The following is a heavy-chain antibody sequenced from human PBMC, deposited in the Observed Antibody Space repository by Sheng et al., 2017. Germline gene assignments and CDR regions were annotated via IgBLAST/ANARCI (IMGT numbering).Heavy chain of an antibody. V-gene: IGHV3-33*01. CDR2: IWYDGSNK. Sequence: QVQLVESGGGVVQPGRSLRLSCAASGFTFSSYGMHWVRQAPGKGLEWVAVIWYDGSNKYYADSVKGRFTISRDNSKNTLYLQMNSLRAEDTAVYYCARNMWSSSHYFDYWGQGTLVTVSS. D-gene: IGHD6-6*01. CDR1: GFTFSSYG. CDR3: ARNMWSSSHYFDY. J-gene: IGHJ4*02.